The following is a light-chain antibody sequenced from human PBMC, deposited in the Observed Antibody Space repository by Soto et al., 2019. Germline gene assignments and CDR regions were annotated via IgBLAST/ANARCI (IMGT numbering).Light chain of an antibody. CDR3: QQYYSSQIT. CDR2: WAS. V-gene: IGKV4-1*01. CDR1: LTVLYSSNNKNY. Sequence: DIVMTQSPDSLAVSLGERATINCKSSLTVLYSSNNKNYLAWYQQKPRQPPKLLIYWASTRESGVPDRFSGSGSGQDFTLTISSLQAEDVAGYDCQQYYSSQITFGQGTRLEIK. J-gene: IGKJ5*01.